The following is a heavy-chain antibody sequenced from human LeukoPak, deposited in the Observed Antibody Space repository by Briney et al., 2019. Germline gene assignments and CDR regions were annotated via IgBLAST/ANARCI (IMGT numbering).Heavy chain of an antibody. CDR2: INHSGST. Sequence: PSETLSLTCAVYGGSFSGYYWSWIRQPPGKGLEWIGEINHSGSTNYNPSLKSRVTISVDTSKNQFSLKLSSVTAADTAVYYCARQSYYYGSGSYPNWFDPWGQGTLVTVSS. D-gene: IGHD3-10*01. V-gene: IGHV4-34*01. J-gene: IGHJ5*02. CDR3: ARQSYYYGSGSYPNWFDP. CDR1: GGSFSGYY.